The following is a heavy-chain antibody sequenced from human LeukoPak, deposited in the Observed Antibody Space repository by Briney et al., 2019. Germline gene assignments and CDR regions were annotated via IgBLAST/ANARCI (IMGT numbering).Heavy chain of an antibody. D-gene: IGHD6-13*01. V-gene: IGHV4-59*01. Sequence: PSETLSLTCTVSGGSISSYYWSWIRQPPGKGLEWIGYIYYSGSTNYNPSPKSRVTISVDTSKNQFSLKLSSVTAADTAVYYCARDSSSSFDPWGQGTLVTVSS. CDR2: IYYSGST. CDR3: ARDSSSSFDP. CDR1: GGSISSYY. J-gene: IGHJ5*02.